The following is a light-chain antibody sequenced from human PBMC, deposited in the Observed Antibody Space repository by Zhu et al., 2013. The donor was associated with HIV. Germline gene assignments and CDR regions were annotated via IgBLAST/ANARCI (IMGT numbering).Light chain of an antibody. V-gene: IGKV1-39*01. CDR1: QSVRTF. CDR3: QQSYSPPRT. CDR2: GVS. J-gene: IGKJ4*01. Sequence: DIQMTQSPSSLSASVGDRVTITCRTSQSVRTFLNWYQQKPGEAPKLLIYGVSNLQSGVPSRFSGSGSGTDFTLTISSLQPEDFALYYCQQSYSPPRTFGGGTKVEI.